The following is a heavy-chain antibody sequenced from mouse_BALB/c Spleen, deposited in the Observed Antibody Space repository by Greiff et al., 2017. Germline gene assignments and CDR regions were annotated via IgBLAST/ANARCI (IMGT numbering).Heavy chain of an antibody. Sequence: DVKLVESGGDLVKPGGSLKLSCAASGFTFSSYGMSWVRQTPDKRLEWVATISSGGSYTYYPDSVKGRFTISRDNAKNTLYLQMSSLKSEDTAMYYCARQGFGNSFAYWGQGTLVTVSA. CDR2: ISSGGSYT. D-gene: IGHD2-1*01. V-gene: IGHV5-6*02. J-gene: IGHJ3*01. CDR1: GFTFSSYG. CDR3: ARQGFGNSFAY.